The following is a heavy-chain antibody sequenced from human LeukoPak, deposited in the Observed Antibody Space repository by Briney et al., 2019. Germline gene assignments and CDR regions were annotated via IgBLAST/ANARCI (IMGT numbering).Heavy chain of an antibody. J-gene: IGHJ4*02. CDR2: ISSSSSYI. CDR1: GFTFSSYS. Sequence: GGSLRLSCAASGFTFSSYSMNWVRQAPGKGLEWVSSISSSSSYIYYADSVKGRFTISRDNAQNSLYLQMNSLRTEDTALYYCARDMYDNGWSSFDYWGQGTLVTVSS. CDR3: ARDMYDNGWSSFDY. D-gene: IGHD3-10*01. V-gene: IGHV3-21*01.